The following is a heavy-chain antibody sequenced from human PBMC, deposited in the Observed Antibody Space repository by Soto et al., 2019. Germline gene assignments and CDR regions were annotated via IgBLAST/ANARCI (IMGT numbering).Heavy chain of an antibody. V-gene: IGHV4-59*01. CDR1: GGSISSYY. CDR3: ARVIYSSGWRGFDY. Sequence: SETLSLTCTVSGGSISSYYWSWIRQPPGKGLEWIGYIYYSGSTNYNPSLKSRVTISVDTSKNQFSLKLSSVTAADTAVYYCARVIYSSGWRGFDYWGQGTLVTVSS. D-gene: IGHD6-19*01. J-gene: IGHJ4*02. CDR2: IYYSGST.